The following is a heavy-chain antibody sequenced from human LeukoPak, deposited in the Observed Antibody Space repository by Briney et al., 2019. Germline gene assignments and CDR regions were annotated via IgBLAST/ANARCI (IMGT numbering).Heavy chain of an antibody. CDR1: GGSIGSYY. V-gene: IGHV4-34*01. CDR3: ARGLYYFDY. Sequence: SETLSLTCTVSGGSIGSYYWSWIRQPPGKGLEWIGEINHSGSTNYNPSLKSRVTISVDTSKNQFSLKLSSVTAADTAVYYCARGLYYFDYWGQGTLVTVSS. J-gene: IGHJ4*02. CDR2: INHSGST.